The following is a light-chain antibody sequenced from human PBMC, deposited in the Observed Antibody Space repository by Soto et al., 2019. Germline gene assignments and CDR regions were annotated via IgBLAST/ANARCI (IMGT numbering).Light chain of an antibody. Sequence: QLVLTQPASVSGAPGQSITISCTGTDSDVGAFNYVSWYQQYPGKAPKLMIYDVGDRPSGVSNRFSGSKSGNTASLTISGLQAEDEADYYCSSYTAYTTYVFGTGTKVTVL. J-gene: IGLJ1*01. CDR1: DSDVGAFNY. CDR3: SSYTAYTTYV. V-gene: IGLV2-14*01. CDR2: DVG.